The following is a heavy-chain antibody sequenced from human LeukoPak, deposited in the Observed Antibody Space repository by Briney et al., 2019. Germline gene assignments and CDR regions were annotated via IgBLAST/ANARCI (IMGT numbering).Heavy chain of an antibody. Sequence: SGPALVKPTQTLTLTCTFSGFSLSTSGMCVSWIRQPPGKALEWLARIDWDDDKYYSTSLKTRLTISKDTSKNQVVLTMTNMDPVDTATYYCARTATASIAAAGPFNYWGQGTLVTVSS. D-gene: IGHD6-13*01. V-gene: IGHV2-70*11. CDR3: ARTATASIAAAGPFNY. CDR1: GFSLSTSGMC. CDR2: IDWDDDK. J-gene: IGHJ4*02.